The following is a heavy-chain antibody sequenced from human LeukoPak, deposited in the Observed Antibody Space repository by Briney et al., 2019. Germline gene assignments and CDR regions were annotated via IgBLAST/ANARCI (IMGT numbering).Heavy chain of an antibody. V-gene: IGHV3-23*01. Sequence: GGSLRLSCAASGFTFSSYAMSWVRQAPGKGLEWVSAISGSGGSTYYEDSVKGRFTISRDNSKNTLYLQMNSLRAEDTAVYYCACYSSGWYRSGYDYWGQGTLVTVSS. CDR3: ACYSSGWYRSGYDY. J-gene: IGHJ4*02. CDR2: ISGSGGST. CDR1: GFTFSSYA. D-gene: IGHD6-19*01.